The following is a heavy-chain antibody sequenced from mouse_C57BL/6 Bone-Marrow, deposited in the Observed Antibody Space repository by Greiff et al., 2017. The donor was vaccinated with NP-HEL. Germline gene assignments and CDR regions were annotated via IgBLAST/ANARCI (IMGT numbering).Heavy chain of an antibody. CDR1: GFTFSSYG. CDR3: ARRYYGSNFDY. D-gene: IGHD1-1*01. CDR2: ISSGGSYT. V-gene: IGHV5-6*01. J-gene: IGHJ2*01. Sequence: EVQLVESGGDLVKPGGSLKLSCAASGFTFSSYGMSWVRQTPDKRLGWVATISSGGSYTYYPASVKGRFTISRDNAKNTLYLQMSSLKSEDTAMYYCARRYYGSNFDYWGQGTTLTVSS.